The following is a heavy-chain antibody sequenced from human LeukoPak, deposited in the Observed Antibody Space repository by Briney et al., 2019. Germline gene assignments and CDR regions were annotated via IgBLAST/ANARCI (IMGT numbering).Heavy chain of an antibody. J-gene: IGHJ3*02. V-gene: IGHV3-23*01. CDR1: GFTFSSYA. Sequence: PGGSLRLSCAASGFTFSSYAMSWVRQAPGKGLERVSAISGSGGSTYYADSVKGRFTISRDNSKNTLYLQMNSLRAEDTAVYYCAKDLEQLVGYDAFDIWGQGTMVTVSS. CDR2: ISGSGGST. D-gene: IGHD6-6*01. CDR3: AKDLEQLVGYDAFDI.